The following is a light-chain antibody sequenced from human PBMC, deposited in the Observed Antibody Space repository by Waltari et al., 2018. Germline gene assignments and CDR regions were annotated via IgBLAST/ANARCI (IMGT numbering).Light chain of an antibody. CDR1: QTVTNE. V-gene: IGKV3-15*01. Sequence: EIVITQSPASLSVSPGERATLSCTASQTVTNELAWYQTKPGQAPKLLIFGASTRATGVPARFSGSGSGTEFTLTIGSVQSEDFAVYYCQQYSDWIAFGGGTKV. J-gene: IGKJ4*01. CDR3: QQYSDWIA. CDR2: GAS.